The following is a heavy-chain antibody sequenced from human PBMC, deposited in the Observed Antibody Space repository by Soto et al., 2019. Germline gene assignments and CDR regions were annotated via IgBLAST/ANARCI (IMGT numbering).Heavy chain of an antibody. CDR1: GFTFDDYA. CDR2: ISWNSGSI. J-gene: IGHJ4*02. D-gene: IGHD2-15*01. CDR3: AKGHCSGGSCYLDY. Sequence: DVQLVESGGGLVQPGRSLRLSCAASGFTFDDYAMHWVRQAPGKGLEWVSGISWNSGSIGYADSVKGRFTISRDNAKNSLYLQMNSLRAEDTALYYCAKGHCSGGSCYLDYWGQGTLVTVSS. V-gene: IGHV3-9*01.